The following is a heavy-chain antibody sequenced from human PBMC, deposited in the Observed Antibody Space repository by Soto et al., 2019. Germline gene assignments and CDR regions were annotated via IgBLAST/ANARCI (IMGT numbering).Heavy chain of an antibody. V-gene: IGHV4-39*01. CDR3: ARHLSIAAAGTKTYYYYYMDV. D-gene: IGHD6-13*01. CDR2: IYYSGST. J-gene: IGHJ6*03. CDR1: GGSISSSSYY. Sequence: QLQLQESGPGLVKPSETLSLTCTVSGGSISSSSYYWGWIRQPPGKGLEWIGSIYYSGSTYYNPSLKSRVTISVDTSKNQFSLKLSSVTAADTAVYYCARHLSIAAAGTKTYYYYYMDVWGKGTTVTVSS.